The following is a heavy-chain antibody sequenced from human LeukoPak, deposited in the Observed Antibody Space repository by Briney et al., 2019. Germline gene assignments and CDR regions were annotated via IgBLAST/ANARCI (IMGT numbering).Heavy chain of an antibody. CDR3: ATLDGSGSRDAFDI. CDR1: GYTFTSYA. CDR2: INAGNGNT. Sequence: ASVKVSCKASGYTFTSYAMQWVRQAPGQRLEWMGWINAGNGNTKYSQKFQGRVTITRDTSASTAYMELSSLRSEDTAVYYCATLDGSGSRDAFDIWGQGTMVTVSS. V-gene: IGHV1-3*01. D-gene: IGHD3-10*01. J-gene: IGHJ3*02.